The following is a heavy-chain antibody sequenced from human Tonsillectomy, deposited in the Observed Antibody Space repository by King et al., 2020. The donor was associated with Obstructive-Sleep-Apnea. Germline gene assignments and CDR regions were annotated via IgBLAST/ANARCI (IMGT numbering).Heavy chain of an antibody. D-gene: IGHD2-2*01. J-gene: IGHJ4*02. CDR2: IKQDGSEK. CDR1: GFSFSSYW. Sequence: VQLVESGGGLVQPGGSLRLSCAASGFSFSSYWMSWVRQAPGKGLEWVANIKQDGSEKYYVDSVKGRFTISRDNAKNALYLQMNSLRAEDKAVYYCVRRYCSSTSCYFNYWGQGTLVTVSS. V-gene: IGHV3-7*03. CDR3: VRRYCSSTSCYFNY.